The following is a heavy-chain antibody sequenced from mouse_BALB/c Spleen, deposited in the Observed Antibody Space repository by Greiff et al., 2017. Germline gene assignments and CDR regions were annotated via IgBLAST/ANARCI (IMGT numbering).Heavy chain of an antibody. CDR3: ARNVMGYGSSLFAY. Sequence: ESGPGLVAPSQSLSITCTVSGFPLTGYGVNWVRQPPGKGLEWLAHIYWDDDKRYNPSLKSRLTISKDTSSNQVFLKITSVDTADTATYYCARNVMGYGSSLFAYWGQGTLVTVSA. D-gene: IGHD1-1*01. CDR1: GFPLTGYG. CDR2: IYWDDDK. J-gene: IGHJ3*01. V-gene: IGHV8-12*01.